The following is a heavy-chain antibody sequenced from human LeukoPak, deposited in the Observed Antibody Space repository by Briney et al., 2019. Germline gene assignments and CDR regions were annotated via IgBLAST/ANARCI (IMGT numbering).Heavy chain of an antibody. Sequence: ASAKVSCKASGGTFSSYAISWVRQAPGQGLEWMGWISAYNGNTNYAQKLQGRVTMTTDTSTSTAYMELRSLRSDDTAVYYCARAPPRKRRTGTNGYNWFDPWGQGTLVTVSS. CDR2: ISAYNGNT. J-gene: IGHJ5*02. D-gene: IGHD1-1*01. CDR3: ARAPPRKRRTGTNGYNWFDP. CDR1: GGTFSSYA. V-gene: IGHV1-18*01.